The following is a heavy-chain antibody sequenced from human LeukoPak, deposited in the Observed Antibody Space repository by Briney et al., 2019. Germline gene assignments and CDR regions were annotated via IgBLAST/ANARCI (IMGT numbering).Heavy chain of an antibody. V-gene: IGHV3-7*01. CDR3: ALWGGGVFDH. CDR2: IKQDGNED. J-gene: IGHJ4*02. Sequence: PGGSLRLSCAGSGITFNRFWMSWLRQAPGKGLEWVASIKQDGNEDYYVDSVKGRFTISRDNAKNSLILQMNSLRVEDTAMYYCALWGGGVFDHWGQGTLVTVSP. CDR1: GITFNRFW. D-gene: IGHD3-16*01.